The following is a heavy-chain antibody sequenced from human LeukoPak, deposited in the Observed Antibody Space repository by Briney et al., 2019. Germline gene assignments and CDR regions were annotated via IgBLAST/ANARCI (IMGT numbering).Heavy chain of an antibody. Sequence: PSETLSLTCTVSGGSITSSSYYWGWIRQPPGKGLEWIGSIYYSGSTHYSPSLKSRVNISVDMSKNQFSLKLSSVNAADTAVYYCARVSEPKPEGYCSSTSCYLYYYYYMDVWGKGTTVTVSS. CDR2: IYYSGST. J-gene: IGHJ6*03. V-gene: IGHV4-39*07. D-gene: IGHD2-2*01. CDR1: GGSITSSSYY. CDR3: ARVSEPKPEGYCSSTSCYLYYYYYMDV.